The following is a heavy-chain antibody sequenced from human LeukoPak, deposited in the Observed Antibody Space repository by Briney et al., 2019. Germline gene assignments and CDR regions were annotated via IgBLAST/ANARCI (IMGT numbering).Heavy chain of an antibody. CDR2: ISYSGTT. Sequence: SETLSLTCTVSGGSINNYYWGWIRQPPGEGLEWIGHISYSGTTNYNPSLKSRVTISVDTSKNQFSLKLSSVTAADTAVYYCARVGLPDAFDIWGQGTMVTVSS. J-gene: IGHJ3*02. D-gene: IGHD4-11*01. CDR3: ARVGLPDAFDI. CDR1: GGSINNYY. V-gene: IGHV4-59*12.